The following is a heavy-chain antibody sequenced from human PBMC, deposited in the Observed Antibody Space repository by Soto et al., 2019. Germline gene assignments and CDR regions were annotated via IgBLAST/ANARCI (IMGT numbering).Heavy chain of an antibody. CDR2: INTYNGNT. V-gene: IGHV1-18*01. J-gene: IGHJ6*02. CDR3: AMVDVYVTPSPQDV. D-gene: IGHD3-16*01. Sequence: QVQLVQSGAEVKNPGASVKVSCKASGYTFTSYGIGWARQAPGQGLEWMGWINTYNGNTNYAQNVQGRVTLTTDTSTSTAYMELRSLRSNDTAIYYCAMVDVYVTPSPQDVWGQGTTVIVSS. CDR1: GYTFTSYG.